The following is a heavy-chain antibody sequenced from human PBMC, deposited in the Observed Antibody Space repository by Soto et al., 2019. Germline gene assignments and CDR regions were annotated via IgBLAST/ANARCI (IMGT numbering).Heavy chain of an antibody. CDR2: ISAYNGNK. J-gene: IGHJ4*02. CDR3: ARTGGGMAARPLEY. Sequence: QVQLVQSGGEVKKPGASVEVSCRTSGYMFTTYGMSWVRQAPGQGLEWMAWISAYNGNKKYAQKVQGRVTMTTDTSTRTVSMELRNLTSDDTGTYFCARTGGGMAARPLEYWGQGTLVTVSS. V-gene: IGHV1-18*04. CDR1: GYMFTTYG. D-gene: IGHD6-6*01.